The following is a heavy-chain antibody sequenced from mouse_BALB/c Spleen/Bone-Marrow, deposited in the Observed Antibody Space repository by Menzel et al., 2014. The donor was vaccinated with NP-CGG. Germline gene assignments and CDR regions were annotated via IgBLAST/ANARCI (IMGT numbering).Heavy chain of an antibody. CDR3: ARHKLGRWYFDV. J-gene: IGHJ1*01. CDR2: ISSGGGST. D-gene: IGHD4-1*01. CDR1: GFAFSSYD. V-gene: IGHV5-12-1*01. Sequence: VQLKESGGGLVKPGGSLKPSCAASGFAFSSYDMSWVRQTPEKRLEWVAYISSGGGSTYYPDTVKGRFTISRDNAKNTLYLQMSSLKSEDTAMYYCARHKLGRWYFDVWGAGTTVTVSS.